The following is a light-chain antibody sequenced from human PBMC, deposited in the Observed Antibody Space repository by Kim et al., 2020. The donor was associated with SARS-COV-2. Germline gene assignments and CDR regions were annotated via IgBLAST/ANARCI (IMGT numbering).Light chain of an antibody. Sequence: SVSPGQTASITCSGDKLGDKYVSWYQQKPGRSPVLVVYSDTKRPLGIPERFSGSNSGNTATLTISGTQALDEADYYCQAWDTGTVFFGGGTQLTVL. CDR1: KLGDKY. CDR2: SDT. V-gene: IGLV3-1*01. J-gene: IGLJ2*01. CDR3: QAWDTGTVF.